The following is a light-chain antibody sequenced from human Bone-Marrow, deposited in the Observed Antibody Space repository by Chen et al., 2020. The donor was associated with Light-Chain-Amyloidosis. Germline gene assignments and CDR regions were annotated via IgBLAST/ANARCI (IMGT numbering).Light chain of an antibody. CDR2: FNN. CDR1: TSNIGSKV. Sequence: QSVLTQPPSASGTPGQSVTISRSGSTSNIGSKVVNWYQQLPGTAPQLLIYFNNQRPSGVPDRFSGSKSGTSASLAISGLQSEDEADYYCTAWDDSLDGPVFGGGTKLTVL. V-gene: IGLV1-44*01. J-gene: IGLJ3*02. CDR3: TAWDDSLDGPV.